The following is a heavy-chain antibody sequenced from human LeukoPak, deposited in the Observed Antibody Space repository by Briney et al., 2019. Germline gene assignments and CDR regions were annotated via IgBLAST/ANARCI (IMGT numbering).Heavy chain of an antibody. CDR1: GFTVSSNY. CDR3: ARGHTEM. CDR2: IYSGGIT. V-gene: IGHV3-53*01. J-gene: IGHJ4*02. Sequence: AEPLTLSCAASGFTVSSNYMSWVRQPAGKGLEWVSVIYSGGITYYADSVKGRFTISRDNSKNTLYLQMNSLRAEDTAVYYCARGHTEMWGQGTLVTVSS.